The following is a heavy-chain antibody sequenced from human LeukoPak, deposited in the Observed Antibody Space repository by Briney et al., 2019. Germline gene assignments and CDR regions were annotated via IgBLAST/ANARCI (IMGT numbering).Heavy chain of an antibody. Sequence: ASVKVSCKVSGYSLIELSMHWVRQAPGKGREWMGGFDPEDGEIIYAQKFQARVTLTDDTSTDTAYMQLSSLRSEDTAVYYCATSGDYGGLDYWGQGTLVTVSS. D-gene: IGHD4-23*01. J-gene: IGHJ4*02. CDR3: ATSGDYGGLDY. CDR1: GYSLIELS. CDR2: FDPEDGEI. V-gene: IGHV1-24*01.